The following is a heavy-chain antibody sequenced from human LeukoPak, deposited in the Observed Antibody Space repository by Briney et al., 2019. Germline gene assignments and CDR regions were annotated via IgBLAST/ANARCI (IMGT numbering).Heavy chain of an antibody. D-gene: IGHD4-23*01. CDR2: ISGSGSGT. CDR3: IYSGGNYFHY. V-gene: IGHV3-23*01. Sequence: GGSLRLSCAASGFTFSDYYMSWMGQAAGTGLEWVGCISGSGSGTYYASSVKARFTISRDNSRNTLFLQMDSLSADDTAVYYCIYSGGNYFHYWGQGALVTVSS. CDR1: GFTFSDYY. J-gene: IGHJ4*02.